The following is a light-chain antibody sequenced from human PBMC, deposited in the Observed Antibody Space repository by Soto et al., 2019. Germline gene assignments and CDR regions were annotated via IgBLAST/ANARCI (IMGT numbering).Light chain of an antibody. CDR1: SSDVGGYND. J-gene: IGLJ1*01. Sequence: QSVLTQPASVSGSPGQSITISCTGTSSDVGGYNDVSWYQQQPGKAPKFMIYDVTKRPSGVSNRFSGSKSGNTASLTISGLQAEDEADYYCCSYTTSNTRQIVFGTGTKVTVL. V-gene: IGLV2-14*01. CDR2: DVT. CDR3: CSYTTSNTRQIV.